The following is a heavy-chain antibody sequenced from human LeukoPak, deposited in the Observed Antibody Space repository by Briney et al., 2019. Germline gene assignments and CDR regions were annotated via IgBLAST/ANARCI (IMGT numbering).Heavy chain of an antibody. V-gene: IGHV1-8*02. Sequence: ASVKVSCKASGYTFTSYGISWVRQAPGQGLEWMGWMNPNSGNTGYAQKFQGRVTMTRNTSISTAYMELSSLRSEDTAVYYCARVRGYCSSTSCYAYEGDWFDPWGQGTLVTVSS. D-gene: IGHD2-2*01. J-gene: IGHJ5*02. CDR2: MNPNSGNT. CDR1: GYTFTSYG. CDR3: ARVRGYCSSTSCYAYEGDWFDP.